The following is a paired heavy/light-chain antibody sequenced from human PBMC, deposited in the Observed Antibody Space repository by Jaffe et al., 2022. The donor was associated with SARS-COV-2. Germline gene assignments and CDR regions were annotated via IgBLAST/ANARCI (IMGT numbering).Heavy chain of an antibody. Sequence: QVQLQQSGPGLVKPSQTLSLTCGISGDSVSSNSAAWTWIRQSPSRGLEWLGRTSYRSKWFNDYAVSVKSRITINTDTSKNQFSLQLNSVTPEDTAVYFCARVRYGTYFGSGSGFYYHYMDVWGKGTTVTVSS. CDR1: GDSVSSNSAA. CDR2: TSYRSKWFN. J-gene: IGHJ6*03. CDR3: ARVRYGTYFGSGSGFYYHYMDV. D-gene: IGHD3-10*01. V-gene: IGHV6-1*01.
Light chain of an antibody. J-gene: IGLJ2*01. V-gene: IGLV3-19*01. CDR1: SLRSYY. CDR2: GQN. Sequence: SSELTQDPAVSVALGQTVRITCQGDSLRSYYPSWYQQKPGQAPVLLIYGQNNRPSGIPDRFSGSSSGITSSLTITGAQAEDEAVYYCHSRDSSGDHEFFGGGTKLTVL. CDR3: HSRDSSGDHEF.